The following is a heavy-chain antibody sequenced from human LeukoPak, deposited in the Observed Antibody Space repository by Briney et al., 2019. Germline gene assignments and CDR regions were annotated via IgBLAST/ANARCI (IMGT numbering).Heavy chain of an antibody. J-gene: IGHJ4*02. CDR3: ARVVYSSPSGYFDY. D-gene: IGHD6-6*01. V-gene: IGHV1-18*01. Sequence: GASVKVSCKASGYTFTSYGISWVRQAPGQGLEWMGWISAYNGNTNYAQKLQGRVTMTTDTSTSTAYMELRSLRSDDTAVYYCARVVYSSPSGYFDYWGQGTLVTVSS. CDR2: ISAYNGNT. CDR1: GYTFTSYG.